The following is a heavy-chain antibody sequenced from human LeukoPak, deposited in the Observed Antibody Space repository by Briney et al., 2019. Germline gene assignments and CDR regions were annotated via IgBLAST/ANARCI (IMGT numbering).Heavy chain of an antibody. V-gene: IGHV3-15*01. CDR2: IKSKADGGTA. CDR1: GFTVSSNY. CDR3: IFDSSGYFHFHY. D-gene: IGHD3-22*01. J-gene: IGHJ4*02. Sequence: GGSLRLSCAASGFTVSSNYMSWVRQAPGQGLEWVGRIKSKADGGTADYAAPVKGRFTISRDDSKNMVYLQMNSLIIDDTAVYYCIFDSSGYFHFHYRGQGTPVTVSS.